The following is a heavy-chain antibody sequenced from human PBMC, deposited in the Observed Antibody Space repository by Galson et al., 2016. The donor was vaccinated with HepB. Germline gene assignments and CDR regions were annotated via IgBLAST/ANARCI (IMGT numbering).Heavy chain of an antibody. CDR2: IYHSGST. J-gene: IGHJ4*02. CDR1: GDSIISTNW. D-gene: IGHD1-26*01. Sequence: SETLSLTCAVSGDSIISTNWWSWVRQPPGKGLEWIGEIYHSGSTYYNPSLKSRVTISVDTSKNQFSLKLNSVTAADTAVFYCARFLGSYFLVDHWGQGTLVIVSS. V-gene: IGHV4-4*02. CDR3: ARFLGSYFLVDH.